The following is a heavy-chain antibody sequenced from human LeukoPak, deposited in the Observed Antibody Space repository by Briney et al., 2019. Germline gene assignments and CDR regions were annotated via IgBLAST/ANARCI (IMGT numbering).Heavy chain of an antibody. CDR1: GGSFSGYY. D-gene: IGHD2-21*02. CDR3: ARGASCGGDCYWEDYYYYGTDV. Sequence: SETLSLTCAVYGGSFSGYYWSWIRQPPGKGLEWIGDISDIGMTKYNPSLKSRVTISLDTSKNQFFLKLSSVSAADTAVYYCARGASCGGDCYWEDYYYYGTDVWGQGTTITVSS. J-gene: IGHJ6*02. V-gene: IGHV4-34*01. CDR2: ISDIGMT.